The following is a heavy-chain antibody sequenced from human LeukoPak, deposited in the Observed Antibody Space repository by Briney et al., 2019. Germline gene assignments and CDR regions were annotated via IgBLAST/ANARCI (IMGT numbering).Heavy chain of an antibody. V-gene: IGHV3-15*01. Sequence: PGGSLRLSCATAGFDFNNAWMSWVRQAPGKGLEWVGRIKSKNDGGATHYAAPVEGRFTISTDDSSTTLYLEMNSLKIEDTAIYYCTTMANGALGQWGQGTLVTVSS. CDR3: TTMANGALGQ. D-gene: IGHD1-26*01. CDR2: IKSKNDGGAT. CDR1: GFDFNNAW. J-gene: IGHJ4*02.